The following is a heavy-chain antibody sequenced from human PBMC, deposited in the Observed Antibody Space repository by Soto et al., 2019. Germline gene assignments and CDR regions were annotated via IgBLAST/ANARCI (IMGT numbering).Heavy chain of an antibody. D-gene: IGHD3-10*01. CDR3: APGGGGGGY. CDR2: IYSGGYT. Sequence: EVQLVESGGGLIQPGGSLRLSCAVSGFTVSNNYMSWVRQAPGKGLEGVSVIYSGGYTAYGDSVKGRFTISRDNSKNTINLKRKRLGAGERAGFYGAPGGGGGGYWGQGTLVTVSS. J-gene: IGHJ4*02. V-gene: IGHV3-53*01. CDR1: GFTVSNNY.